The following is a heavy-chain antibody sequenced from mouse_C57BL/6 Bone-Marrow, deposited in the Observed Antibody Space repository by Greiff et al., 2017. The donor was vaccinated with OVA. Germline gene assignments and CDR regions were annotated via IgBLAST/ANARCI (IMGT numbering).Heavy chain of an antibody. CDR1: GYTFTSYW. V-gene: IGHV1-74*01. Sequence: QVQLQQPGAELVKPGASVKVSCKASGYTFTSYWMHWVKQRPGQGLEWIGRIHPSDGNTTYNQKFKGKATLTVAESSSTAYMQLSSLSSEDSAFYCCAISTWGQGALVTVSA. J-gene: IGHJ3*02. D-gene: IGHD2-1*01. CDR2: IHPSDGNT. CDR3: AIST.